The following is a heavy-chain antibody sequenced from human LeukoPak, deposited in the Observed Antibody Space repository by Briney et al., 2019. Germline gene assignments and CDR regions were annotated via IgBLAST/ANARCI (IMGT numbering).Heavy chain of an antibody. CDR2: IKQDGSEK. Sequence: GGSLRLSCAASGFTFSTYWMSWVRQAPGQGLEWVANIKQDGSEKYYVDSVKGRFTISRDNAKNSLYLQMNSLRAEDTAVYYCARVSGDDYVWGSYRYYYFDYWGQGTLVTVSS. J-gene: IGHJ4*02. D-gene: IGHD3-16*02. V-gene: IGHV3-7*01. CDR1: GFTFSTYW. CDR3: ARVSGDDYVWGSYRYYYFDY.